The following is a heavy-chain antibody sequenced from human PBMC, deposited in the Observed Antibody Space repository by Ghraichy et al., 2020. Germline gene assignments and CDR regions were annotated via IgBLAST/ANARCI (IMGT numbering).Heavy chain of an antibody. V-gene: IGHV4-59*01. D-gene: IGHD3-16*01. Sequence: LSLTCTVSGGSISSYYWSWIRQPPGKGLEWIGYIYYSGSTNYNPSLKSRVTISVDTSKNQFSLKLSSVTAADTAMYYCARDWVDAGYYGMDVWGQGTTVTVSS. CDR3: ARDWVDAGYYGMDV. CDR2: IYYSGST. CDR1: GGSISSYY. J-gene: IGHJ6*02.